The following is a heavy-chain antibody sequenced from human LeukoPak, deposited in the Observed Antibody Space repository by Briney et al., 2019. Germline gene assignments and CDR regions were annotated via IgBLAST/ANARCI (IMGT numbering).Heavy chain of an antibody. Sequence: VGSLRLSCAASGFTFSSYSMNWVRQAPGKGLEWVSYISSSSTIYYADSVKGRFTISRDNAKNSLYLQMNSLRAEDTAVYYCARGGYGYDYWGQGTLVTVSS. D-gene: IGHD5-18*01. CDR2: ISSSSTI. V-gene: IGHV3-48*01. CDR1: GFTFSSYS. J-gene: IGHJ4*02. CDR3: ARGGYGYDY.